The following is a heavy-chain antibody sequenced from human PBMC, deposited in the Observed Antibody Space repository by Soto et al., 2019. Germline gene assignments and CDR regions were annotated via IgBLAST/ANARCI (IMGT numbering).Heavy chain of an antibody. CDR1: GYHFCKFW. CDR3: ARSPRSSPVFDF. D-gene: IGHD6-13*01. J-gene: IGHJ4*02. V-gene: IGHV5-51*07. Sequence: SHKLSLERPGYHFCKFWFGCDHQMPGKGLEWMGIIYPGDHETRYSPSFHVKVTISADKSINTAYLQWNSLEASDTSFYFCARSPRSSPVFDFLRKG. CDR2: IYPGDHET.